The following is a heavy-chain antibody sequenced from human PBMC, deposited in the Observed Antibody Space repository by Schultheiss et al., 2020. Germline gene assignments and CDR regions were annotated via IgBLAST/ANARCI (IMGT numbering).Heavy chain of an antibody. V-gene: IGHV1-58*01. CDR2: IVVGSGNT. Sequence: SVKVSGKASGFTFTSSAVQWVRQARGQRLEWIGWIVVGSGNTNYAQKFQERVTITRDMSTSTAYMELSSLRSEDTAVYYCAAKLAYYDSSGYYDPYFDYWGQGTLVTVSS. CDR1: GFTFTSSA. J-gene: IGHJ4*02. D-gene: IGHD3-22*01. CDR3: AAKLAYYDSSGYYDPYFDY.